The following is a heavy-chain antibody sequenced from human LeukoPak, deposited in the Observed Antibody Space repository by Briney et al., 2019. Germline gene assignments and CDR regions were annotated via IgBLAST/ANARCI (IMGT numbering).Heavy chain of an antibody. CDR3: ARGVEMATIDY. V-gene: IGHV4-59*12. CDR2: IYYSGST. J-gene: IGHJ4*02. D-gene: IGHD5-24*01. CDR1: GGSISSYY. Sequence: SETLSLTCTVSGGSISSYYWSWIRQPPGKGLEWIGYIYYSGSTNYNPSLKSRVTISVDTSKNQFSLKLSSVTAADTAVYYCARGVEMATIDYWGQGTLVTVSS.